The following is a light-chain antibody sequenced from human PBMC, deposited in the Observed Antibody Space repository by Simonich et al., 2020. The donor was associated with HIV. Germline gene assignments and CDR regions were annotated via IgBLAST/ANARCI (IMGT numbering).Light chain of an antibody. Sequence: QSALTQPRSVSGSPGPSVTISCTGTSSDVGGYSYVSWYQQHPGKAPKLMIYDVTKWPSGVPARFAGSKSGNTASLTISGLQAEDEADYYCQSYDSSLSGYVVFGGGTKLTVL. CDR1: SSDVGGYSY. V-gene: IGLV2-11*01. J-gene: IGLJ2*01. CDR3: QSYDSSLSGYVV. CDR2: DVT.